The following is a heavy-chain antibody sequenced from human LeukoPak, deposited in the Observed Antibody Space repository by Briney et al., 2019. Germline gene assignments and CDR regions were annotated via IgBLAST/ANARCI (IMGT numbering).Heavy chain of an antibody. V-gene: IGHV3-7*01. J-gene: IGHJ4*02. CDR2: IKEDGSEK. Sequence: PGGSLRLSCAASGFTFSRYWMNWVRQAPGEGLEWVASIKEDGSEKSYVDSVKGRFTISRDNAKNSLYLQMNSLRAEDTAVYYCVSCGTTTCIIRFDHWGQGTLVTVSS. CDR1: GFTFSRYW. CDR3: VSCGTTTCIIRFDH. D-gene: IGHD2-2*01.